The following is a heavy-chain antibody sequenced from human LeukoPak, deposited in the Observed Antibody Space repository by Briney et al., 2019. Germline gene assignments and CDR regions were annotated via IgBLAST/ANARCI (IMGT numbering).Heavy chain of an antibody. CDR1: GFTFSSYS. J-gene: IGHJ4*02. CDR2: ITSSSSYI. V-gene: IGHV3-21*01. D-gene: IGHD2-15*01. Sequence: GGSLRLSCAASGFTFSSYSMKWVRQAPGKGLEWVSSITSSSSYIYYADSVKGRFTISRDNAKNSLYLQMNSLRAEDTVVYYCARNPIYCSGGSCYYFDYWGQGTLVTVSS. CDR3: ARNPIYCSGGSCYYFDY.